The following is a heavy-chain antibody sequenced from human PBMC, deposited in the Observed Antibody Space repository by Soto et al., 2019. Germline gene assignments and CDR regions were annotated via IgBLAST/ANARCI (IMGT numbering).Heavy chain of an antibody. D-gene: IGHD6-13*01. Sequence: GGSLRLSCADSGFTFSSYSMNWVRQAPGKGLEWVSSISSSSSYIYYADSVKGRFTISRDNAKNSLYLQMNSLRAEDTAVYYCARDRAAAAGTMDYYYGMDVWGQGTTVTVSS. V-gene: IGHV3-21*01. CDR2: ISSSSSYI. CDR1: GFTFSSYS. J-gene: IGHJ6*02. CDR3: ARDRAAAAGTMDYYYGMDV.